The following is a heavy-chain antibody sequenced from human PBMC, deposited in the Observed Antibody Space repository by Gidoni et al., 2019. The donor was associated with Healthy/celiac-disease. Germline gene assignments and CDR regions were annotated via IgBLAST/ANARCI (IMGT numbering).Heavy chain of an antibody. CDR1: GFTFSSYA. J-gene: IGHJ6*02. Sequence: QVQLLESGGGVVQPGRSLRLCCSAPGFTFSSYAMHWVRQAPGKGLEWVAVISYDGSNKYYADSVKCRFTISRDNSKNTLYLQMNSLRAEDTAVYYCARQYANYYYYGMDVWGQGTTVTVSS. CDR3: ARQYANYYYYGMDV. D-gene: IGHD2-2*01. CDR2: ISYDGSNK. V-gene: IGHV3-30*04.